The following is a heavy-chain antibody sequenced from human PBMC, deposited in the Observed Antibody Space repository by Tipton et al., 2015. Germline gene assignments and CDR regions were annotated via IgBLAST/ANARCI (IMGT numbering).Heavy chain of an antibody. Sequence: LRLSCTVSGGSFSDYYWSWIRQPPGKGLEWIGTISHSGSTYYNPSLKSRVTISADTSRNQFSLRLSSVTAADTAVYYCACHDYDLLTRDYQTVDYWGQGTLVTVSP. CDR2: ISHSGST. J-gene: IGHJ4*02. V-gene: IGHV4-59*04. CDR1: GGSFSDYY. D-gene: IGHD3-9*01. CDR3: ACHDYDLLTRDYQTVDY.